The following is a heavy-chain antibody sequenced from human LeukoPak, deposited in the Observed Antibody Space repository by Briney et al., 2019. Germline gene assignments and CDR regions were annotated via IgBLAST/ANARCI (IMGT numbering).Heavy chain of an antibody. CDR1: GGTFSSYA. J-gene: IGHJ3*02. Sequence: RASVKVSCKASGGTFSSYAISWVRQAPGQGLEWMGGIIPILGTANYAQKFQGRVTITADESTSTAYMELSSLRSEDTAVYYCARDRELKTYYDFWSGYRIWGQGTMVTVSS. D-gene: IGHD3-3*01. V-gene: IGHV1-69*13. CDR2: IIPILGTA. CDR3: ARDRELKTYYDFWSGYRI.